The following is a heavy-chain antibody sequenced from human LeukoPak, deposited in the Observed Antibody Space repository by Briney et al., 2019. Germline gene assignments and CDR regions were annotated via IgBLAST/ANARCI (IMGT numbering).Heavy chain of an antibody. J-gene: IGHJ4*02. Sequence: PGGSLRLSCAASGFTFSSYAMSWVRQAPGKGLEWVSVISGSGGTTYYADSVKGRFTISRDNSKNTLYLQMNSLRAEGTAVYYCAKDGYYGSGYDYFDYWGQGTLVTVSS. D-gene: IGHD3-10*01. CDR3: AKDGYYGSGYDYFDY. V-gene: IGHV3-23*01. CDR1: GFTFSSYA. CDR2: ISGSGGTT.